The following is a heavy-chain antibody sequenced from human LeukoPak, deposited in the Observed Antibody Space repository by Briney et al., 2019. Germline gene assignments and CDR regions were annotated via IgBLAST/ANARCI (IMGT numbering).Heavy chain of an antibody. V-gene: IGHV4-59*01. Sequence: SETLSLTCSVSGGSISSYYWSWIRQPPGKGLEWIGYIYYSGSTNYNPSLKSRVTVSVDTSKNQFSLKLSSVTAADPAVYYCASSYYDSGGYYRVDYWGQGTLVSVSS. CDR2: IYYSGST. CDR1: GGSISSYY. J-gene: IGHJ4*02. CDR3: ASSYYDSGGYYRVDY. D-gene: IGHD3-22*01.